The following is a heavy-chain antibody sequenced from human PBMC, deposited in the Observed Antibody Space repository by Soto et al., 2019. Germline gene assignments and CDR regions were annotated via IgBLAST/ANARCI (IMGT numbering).Heavy chain of an antibody. D-gene: IGHD1-26*01. Sequence: QVQLQESGPGLVKPSETLSLTCTVSGGSISPYYWSWIRQPPGKGLAWIGHIHYSASTNYNPSLKSRATLAVDTSKNHFSLRLTSVTAADTALDLAARVLLRYYYYSYLDVWGKGATVTVSS. CDR1: GGSISPYY. CDR2: IHYSAST. CDR3: ARVLLRYYYYSYLDV. J-gene: IGHJ6*03. V-gene: IGHV4-59*08.